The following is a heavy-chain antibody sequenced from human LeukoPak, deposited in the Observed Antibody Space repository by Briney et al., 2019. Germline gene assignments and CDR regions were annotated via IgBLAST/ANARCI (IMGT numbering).Heavy chain of an antibody. CDR3: ARGTQLLWFGGLSDYYFDY. D-gene: IGHD3-10*01. Sequence: ASVKVSCTASVYTFTGYYMHWVRQAPGQGLEWMGWINPNSGGTNYAQKFQGRVTMTRDTSISTAYMELSRLRSDDPAVYYCARGTQLLWFGGLSDYYFDYWGQGTLVTVSS. CDR1: VYTFTGYY. J-gene: IGHJ4*02. V-gene: IGHV1-2*02. CDR2: INPNSGGT.